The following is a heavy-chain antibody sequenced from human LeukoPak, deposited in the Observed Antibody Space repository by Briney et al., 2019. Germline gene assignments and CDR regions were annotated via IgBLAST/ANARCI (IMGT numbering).Heavy chain of an antibody. CDR1: GGSISSSSYY. D-gene: IGHD4-17*01. CDR2: IYYSGST. V-gene: IGHV4-39*01. Sequence: SETLSPTCTVSGGSISSSSYYWGWIRQPPGKGLEWIGSIYYSGSTYYNPSLKRRATISVDTSKNRFSLKLSSLTAADTAVYYCARQMDGDPDYWGQGTLVTVSS. CDR3: ARQMDGDPDY. J-gene: IGHJ4*02.